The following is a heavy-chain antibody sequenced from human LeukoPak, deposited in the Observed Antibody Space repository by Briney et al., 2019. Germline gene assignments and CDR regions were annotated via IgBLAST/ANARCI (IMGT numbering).Heavy chain of an antibody. D-gene: IGHD3-10*01. V-gene: IGHV1-69*13. CDR1: GGIFSRDA. Sequence: SVKVSCKASGGIFSRDAINWVRQAPGQGLEWMGGIFPKFGAANYAQKFQGRLMITADESTSTAYMELNSLRSDDTAVYYCARGIYYDSGSHPPYLDYWGQGTLVTVSS. CDR2: IFPKFGAA. J-gene: IGHJ4*02. CDR3: ARGIYYDSGSHPPYLDY.